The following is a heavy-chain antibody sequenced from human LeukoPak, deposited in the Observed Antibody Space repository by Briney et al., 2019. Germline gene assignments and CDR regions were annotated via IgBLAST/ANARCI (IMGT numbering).Heavy chain of an antibody. CDR1: GGSISSYY. CDR3: ARLGVRYTTSSWWFDP. CDR2: IYYSGST. V-gene: IGHV4-59*01. D-gene: IGHD6-6*01. J-gene: IGHJ5*02. Sequence: PSETLSLTCTVYGGSISSYYWSWIRQPPGKGMEWIGYIYYSGSTNYNPSLKSRVTISVDTSKNQFSLKLSSVTAADTAVYYCARLGVRYTTSSWWFDPWGQGILVTVSS.